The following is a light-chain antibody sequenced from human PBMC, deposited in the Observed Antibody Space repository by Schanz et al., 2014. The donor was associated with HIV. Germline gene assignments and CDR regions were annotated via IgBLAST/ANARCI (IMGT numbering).Light chain of an antibody. J-gene: IGKJ2*01. Sequence: EILLTQFPATLSVSPGERATLSCRASQSVTTDLAWFQQKPGQAPRLLIYAASTRAADIPARFSGSGSGTEFTLSISSLQPEDFAVYYCQQYNDWPPFTFGQGTKLEI. CDR2: AAS. CDR1: QSVTTD. V-gene: IGKV3-15*01. CDR3: QQYNDWPPFT.